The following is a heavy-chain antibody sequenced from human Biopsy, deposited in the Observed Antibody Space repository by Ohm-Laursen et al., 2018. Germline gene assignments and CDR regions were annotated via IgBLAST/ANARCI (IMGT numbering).Heavy chain of an antibody. D-gene: IGHD1-26*01. CDR3: ARGTGRYYVYGAFDI. CDR1: GDSINNYY. J-gene: IGHJ3*02. Sequence: TLSLTCTVSGDSINNYYWSWIRQPAGKGLEWIGRIYTSGSPNYNLSLESRFTMSVDTSKNQFSLNLRSVTAADTAVYYCARGTGRYYVYGAFDIWAKGQWSPSLQ. CDR2: IYTSGSP. V-gene: IGHV4-4*07.